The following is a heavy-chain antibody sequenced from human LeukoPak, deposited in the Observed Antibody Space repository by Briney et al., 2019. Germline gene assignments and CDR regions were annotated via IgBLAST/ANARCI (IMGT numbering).Heavy chain of an antibody. J-gene: IGHJ4*02. V-gene: IGHV5-51*01. CDR3: ARRLLRGYDYVDY. CDR1: GYSFATYW. CDR2: IYPGDSDT. Sequence: GESLKISCKGSGYSFATYWIGWVRQMPGKGLEWMGIIYPGDSDTRYSPSFQGQVTISADKSISTAYLQWSSLKASDTAMYYCARRLLRGYDYVDYWGQGTLVTVST. D-gene: IGHD5-12*01.